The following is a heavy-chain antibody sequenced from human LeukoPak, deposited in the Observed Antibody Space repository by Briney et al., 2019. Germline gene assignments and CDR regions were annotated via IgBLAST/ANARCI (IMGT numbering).Heavy chain of an antibody. CDR1: GFTFSSYS. CDR2: ISSSSSYI. D-gene: IGHD3-22*01. Sequence: GGSLRLSCAASGFTFSSYSMNWVRQAPGKGLEWVSSISSSSSYIYYADSVKGRFTISRDNAKNSLYLQMNSLRAEDTAVYCCARDRLNYYDSSGYFDYWGQGTLVTVSS. CDR3: ARDRLNYYDSSGYFDY. J-gene: IGHJ4*02. V-gene: IGHV3-21*01.